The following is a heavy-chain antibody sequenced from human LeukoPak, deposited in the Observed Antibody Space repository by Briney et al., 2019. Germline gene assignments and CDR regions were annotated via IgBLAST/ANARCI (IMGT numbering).Heavy chain of an antibody. CDR2: ISSSSSYI. D-gene: IGHD6-13*01. Sequence: GSLRLSCAASGFTFSSCSMNWVRQAPGKGLEWVSSISSSSSYIYYADSVKGRFTISRDNAKNTLYLQMNSLRAEDTAVYYCAREGVWRQQLVDYYYGMDVWGQGTTVTVSS. CDR1: GFTFSSCS. J-gene: IGHJ6*02. CDR3: AREGVWRQQLVDYYYGMDV. V-gene: IGHV3-21*01.